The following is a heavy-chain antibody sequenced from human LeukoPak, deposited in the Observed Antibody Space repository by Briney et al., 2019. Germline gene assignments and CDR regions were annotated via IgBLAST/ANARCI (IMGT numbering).Heavy chain of an antibody. CDR2: INTNTGNP. D-gene: IGHD2-2*01. J-gene: IGHJ5*02. Sequence: ASVKVSCKASGYTLTSYAMNWVRQAPGQGLEWMGWINTNTGNPTYAQGFTGRFVFSLDTSVSTAYLQISSLKAEDTAVYYCARVRCTSCPSGWFDPWGQGTLVTVSS. V-gene: IGHV7-4-1*02. CDR3: ARVRCTSCPSGWFDP. CDR1: GYTLTSYA.